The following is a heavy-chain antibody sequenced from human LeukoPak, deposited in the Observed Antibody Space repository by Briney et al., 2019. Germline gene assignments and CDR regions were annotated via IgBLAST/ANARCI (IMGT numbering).Heavy chain of an antibody. V-gene: IGHV3-48*04. J-gene: IGHJ4*02. Sequence: GGSLRLSCAASGFTFSNYWMHWVRQAPGKGLEWVSYISSSGSTIYYADSVKGRFTISRDNAKNSLYLQMNSLRAEDTAVYYCARGDSGSYYFDYWGQGTLVTVSS. CDR3: ARGDSGSYYFDY. CDR1: GFTFSNYW. D-gene: IGHD1-26*01. CDR2: ISSSGSTI.